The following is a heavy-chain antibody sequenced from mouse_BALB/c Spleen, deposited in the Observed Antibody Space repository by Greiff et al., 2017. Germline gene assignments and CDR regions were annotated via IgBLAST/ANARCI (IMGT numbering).Heavy chain of an antibody. Sequence: EVKLMESGGGLVQPGGSLKLSCAASGFTFSSYGMSWVRQTPDKRLELVATINSNGGSTYYPDSVKGRFTISRDNAKNTLYLQMSSLKSEDTAMYYCARDTAITTVVEGFAYWGQGTLVTVSA. CDR1: GFTFSSYG. D-gene: IGHD1-1*01. J-gene: IGHJ3*01. CDR3: ARDTAITTVVEGFAY. V-gene: IGHV5-6-3*01. CDR2: INSNGGST.